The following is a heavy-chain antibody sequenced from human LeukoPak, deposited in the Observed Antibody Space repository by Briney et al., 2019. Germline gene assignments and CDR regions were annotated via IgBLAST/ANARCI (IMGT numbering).Heavy chain of an antibody. Sequence: ASVKVSCKASGYTFTSYGISWVRQAPGQGLEWMGWISAYNGNTNYAQKFQGRVTMTRDTSTSTVYMELSSLRSEDTAVYYCARGARWGSGSYGGNWGQGTLVTVSS. V-gene: IGHV1-18*01. D-gene: IGHD3-10*01. CDR3: ARGARWGSGSYGGN. J-gene: IGHJ4*02. CDR2: ISAYNGNT. CDR1: GYTFTSYG.